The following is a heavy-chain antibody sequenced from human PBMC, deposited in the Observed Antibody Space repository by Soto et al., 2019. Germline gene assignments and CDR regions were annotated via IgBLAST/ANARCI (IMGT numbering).Heavy chain of an antibody. CDR1: GFTFSGSA. D-gene: IGHD6-6*01. Sequence: GGSLRLSCAASGFTFSGSAMHWVRQASGKGLEWVGRIRSKANSYATAYAASVKGRFTISRDDSKNTAYLQMNSLKTGDTAVYYCTSKSGYSSSSTLPYYYYYGMDVWGQGTTVTVSS. J-gene: IGHJ6*02. CDR2: IRSKANSYAT. V-gene: IGHV3-73*01. CDR3: TSKSGYSSSSTLPYYYYYGMDV.